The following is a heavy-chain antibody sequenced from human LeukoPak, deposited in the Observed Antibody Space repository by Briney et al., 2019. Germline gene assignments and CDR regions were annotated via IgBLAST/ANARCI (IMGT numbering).Heavy chain of an antibody. CDR2: INPNSGGT. J-gene: IGHJ6*03. CDR1: GYTFTSYD. D-gene: IGHD6-19*01. V-gene: IGHV1-2*06. Sequence: GASVKVSCKASGYTFTSYDINWVRQATGQGLEWMGRINPNSGGTNYAQKFQGRVTMTRDTSISTAYMELSRLRSDDAAVYYCARSSIAVAGTRGDYYYYYYMDVWGKGTTVAVSS. CDR3: ARSSIAVAGTRGDYYYYYYMDV.